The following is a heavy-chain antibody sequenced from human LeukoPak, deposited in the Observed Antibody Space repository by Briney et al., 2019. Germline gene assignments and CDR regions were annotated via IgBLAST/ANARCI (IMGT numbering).Heavy chain of an antibody. Sequence: SETLSLTCSVSGDSISTYSWSWIRQSPGTGLEWLGYIHSSGHTDYNPSLKGRVTISVDTSQNHFSLKLTSVTAADTAVYYCARSSAGSGHDAFDIWGQGTMVTVSS. V-gene: IGHV4-59*12. CDR2: IHSSGHT. J-gene: IGHJ3*02. CDR3: ARSSAGSGHDAFDI. CDR1: GDSISTYS. D-gene: IGHD3-10*01.